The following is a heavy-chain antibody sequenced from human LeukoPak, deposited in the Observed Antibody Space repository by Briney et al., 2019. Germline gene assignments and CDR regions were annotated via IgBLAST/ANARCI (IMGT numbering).Heavy chain of an antibody. CDR3: ARGLNYYDSSGYYLYYFDY. D-gene: IGHD3-22*01. V-gene: IGHV1-46*01. J-gene: IGHJ4*02. Sequence: ASVKVSCKASGYTFTTYYMHWVRQAPGQGLEWMGIINPTSGGTTYPQKFQGRVTMTRDTSTSTVYMELRSLRSEDAAVYYCARGLNYYDSSGYYLYYFDYWGQGTLVTVSS. CDR1: GYTFTTYY. CDR2: INPTSGGT.